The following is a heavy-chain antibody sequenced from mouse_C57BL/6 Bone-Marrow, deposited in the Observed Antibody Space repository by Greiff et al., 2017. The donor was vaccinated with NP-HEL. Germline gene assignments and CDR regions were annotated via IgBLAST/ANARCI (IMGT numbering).Heavy chain of an antibody. J-gene: IGHJ1*03. D-gene: IGHD2-4*01. CDR3: EGGLRRFSYWYFEV. Sequence: EVQLQQSGAELVKPGASVKLSCTASGFNIKDYYMHWVKQRTEQGLEWIGRIDPEDGETKYAPKFKGKATITEDTSSNTAYLQLSSLTSEDTAIYYSEGGLRRFSYWYFEVWGTGTTVTVSS. CDR2: IDPEDGET. CDR1: GFNIKDYY. V-gene: IGHV14-2*01.